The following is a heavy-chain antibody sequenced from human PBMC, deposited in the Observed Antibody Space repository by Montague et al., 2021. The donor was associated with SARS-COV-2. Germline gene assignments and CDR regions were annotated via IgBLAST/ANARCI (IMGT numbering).Heavy chain of an antibody. CDR3: ARQRKDRAVTDLLFDY. CDR1: GGSISSYY. J-gene: IGHJ4*02. CDR2: IYYSGST. Sequence: SETLSLTCTVSGGSISSYYWSWIRQPPGKGLEWIGYIYYSGSTNYNPSLKSRVTISVDTSKNQFSLKLSSVTAADTAVYYCARQRKDRAVTDLLFDYWGQGTLVTVSS. D-gene: IGHD4-23*01. V-gene: IGHV4-59*08.